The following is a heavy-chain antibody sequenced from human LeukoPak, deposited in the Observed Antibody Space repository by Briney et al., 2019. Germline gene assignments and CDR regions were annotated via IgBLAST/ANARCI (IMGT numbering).Heavy chain of an antibody. J-gene: IGHJ4*02. CDR2: INHSGST. Sequence: SETLSLTCTVYGGSFSGYYWSWIRQPPGKGLEWIGEINHSGSTNYNPSLKSRVTISVDTSKNQFSLKLSSVTAADTAVYYCARRYSSSWYANLPYYFDYWGQGTLVTVSS. CDR3: ARRYSSSWYANLPYYFDY. D-gene: IGHD6-13*01. CDR1: GGSFSGYY. V-gene: IGHV4-34*01.